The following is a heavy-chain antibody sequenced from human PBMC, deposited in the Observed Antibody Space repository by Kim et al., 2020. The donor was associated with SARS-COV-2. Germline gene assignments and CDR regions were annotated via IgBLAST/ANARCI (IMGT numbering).Heavy chain of an antibody. CDR1: GGSISTTYYY. D-gene: IGHD6-13*01. CDR3: ARRRIAVAGTVKRATSYDYSRGV. Sequence: SETLSLTCTVSGGSISTTYYYWGWIRQPPGKGLEWIGSISYSGRTYSNPSLKSRVTISADTSKNQFSLRLSSVTAADTAVYYCARRRIAVAGTVKRATSYDYSRGVWGQGTTVTVSS. CDR2: ISYSGRT. J-gene: IGHJ6*02. V-gene: IGHV4-39*01.